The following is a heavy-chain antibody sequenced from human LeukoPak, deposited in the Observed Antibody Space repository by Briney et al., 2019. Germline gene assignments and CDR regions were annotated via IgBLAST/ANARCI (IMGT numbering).Heavy chain of an antibody. CDR1: GGSFSGYY. CDR2: IYYSGST. CDR3: ARYLLGYCSGGSCYGGNDAFDI. Sequence: SETLSLTCAVYGGSFSGYYWGWIRQPPGKGLEWIGSIYYSGSTYYNPSLKSRVTISVDTSKNQFSLKLSSVTAADTAVYYCARYLLGYCSGGSCYGGNDAFDIWGQGTMVTVSS. J-gene: IGHJ3*02. V-gene: IGHV4-34*01. D-gene: IGHD2-15*01.